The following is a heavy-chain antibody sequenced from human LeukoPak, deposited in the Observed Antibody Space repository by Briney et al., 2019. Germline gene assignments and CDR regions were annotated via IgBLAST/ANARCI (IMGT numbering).Heavy chain of an antibody. CDR2: IRNGRNGEPP. CDR1: GFWFGDSG. CDR3: AKSGNGYDFYMDV. J-gene: IGHJ6*03. V-gene: IGHV3-49*05. D-gene: IGHD2-8*01. Sequence: KSGGSLRLSCTTSGFWFGDSGLSWFRQAPGKGLECIGFIRNGRNGEPPQYAASVAGRFLISSDDSKSVVYLQMNSLRTEDSAVYYCAKSGNGYDFYMDVWGKGSTVTVSS.